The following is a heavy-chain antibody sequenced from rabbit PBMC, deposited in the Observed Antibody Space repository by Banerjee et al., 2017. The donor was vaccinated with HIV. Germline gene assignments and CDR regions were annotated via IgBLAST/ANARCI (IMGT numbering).Heavy chain of an antibody. CDR2: INTATGKA. V-gene: IGHV1S45*01. J-gene: IGHJ4*01. CDR1: GVSFSGSSY. D-gene: IGHD1-1*01. Sequence: QEQLVESGGGLVKPGASLTLTCIASGVSFSGSSYMCWVRQAPGKGLEWIACINTATGKAVYASWAKGRFTISKTSSTTVTLQMTSLTAADTATYFCARDLAAVIGWNFNLWGPGTLVTVS. CDR3: ARDLAAVIGWNFNL.